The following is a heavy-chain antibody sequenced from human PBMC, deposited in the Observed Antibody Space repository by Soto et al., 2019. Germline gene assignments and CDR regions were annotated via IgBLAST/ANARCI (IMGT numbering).Heavy chain of an antibody. CDR3: AKDLSLNGGNTNGYFDY. V-gene: IGHV3-23*01. D-gene: IGHD2-15*01. CDR2: ISGGGETT. CDR1: GFTFSSYA. Sequence: GSLRLSCAASGFTFSSYAMSWVRQAPGTGLECVSVISGGGETTYYADSVKGRSTISRDNSKNTLYLQMSSLRAEDTALYYCAKDLSLNGGNTNGYFDYWGQGTRVTVYS. J-gene: IGHJ4*02.